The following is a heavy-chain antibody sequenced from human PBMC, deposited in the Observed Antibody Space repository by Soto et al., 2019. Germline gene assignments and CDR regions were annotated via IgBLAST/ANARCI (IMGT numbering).Heavy chain of an antibody. D-gene: IGHD5-12*01. J-gene: IGHJ6*02. V-gene: IGHV3-23*01. Sequence: EVQLLESGGGLVQPGGSLRLSCAASGFTFSSYAMSWVRQAPGKGLEWVSAISGSGGSTYYADSVKGRFTISRDNSKNTLYLQMNSLRAEDTAVYYCAKVSAVDIVATIQDYYYYYGMDVWGQGTTVTVSS. CDR1: GFTFSSYA. CDR3: AKVSAVDIVATIQDYYYYYGMDV. CDR2: ISGSGGST.